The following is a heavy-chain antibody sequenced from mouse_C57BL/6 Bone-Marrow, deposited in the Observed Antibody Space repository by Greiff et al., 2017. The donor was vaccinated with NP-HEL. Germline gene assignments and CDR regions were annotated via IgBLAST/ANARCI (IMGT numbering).Heavy chain of an antibody. CDR1: GYTFTSYT. CDR2: INPSSGYT. V-gene: IGHV1-4*01. D-gene: IGHD1-1*01. CDR3: ASPPTTDY. Sequence: QHSSAALSRPGASVKMSCKASGYTFTSYTMHWVKQRPGQGREWIGYINPSSGYTKYNQKFKDKATLTADKSSSTAYMQLSSLTSEDSAVYYCASPPTTDYWGQGTTLTVSS. J-gene: IGHJ2*01.